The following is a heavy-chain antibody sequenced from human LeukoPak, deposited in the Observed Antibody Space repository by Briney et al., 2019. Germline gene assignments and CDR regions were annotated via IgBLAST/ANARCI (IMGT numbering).Heavy chain of an antibody. CDR1: VFSFSSYW. CDR2: INSDGSST. J-gene: IGHJ4*02. V-gene: IGHV3-74*01. D-gene: IGHD6-13*01. Sequence: QRVGALRLSCAAPVFSFSSYWMYWGRQAPGKGLWWVSLINSDGSSTSYADSVRGRFTISRDNAKNTLYLQMNSLRAEDTAVYYCGRDRLAGNDYWGQGTLVTVSS. CDR3: GRDRLAGNDY.